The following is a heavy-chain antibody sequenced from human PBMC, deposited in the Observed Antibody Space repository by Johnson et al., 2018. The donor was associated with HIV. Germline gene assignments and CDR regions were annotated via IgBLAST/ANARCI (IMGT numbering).Heavy chain of an antibody. J-gene: IGHJ3*02. V-gene: IGHV3-64*01. D-gene: IGHD6-6*01. CDR1: GFTFSSYA. CDR3: ARDDSSSNGRAFDI. CDR2: ISSNGGST. Sequence: VQLVESGGGLVQPGGSLRLSCAASGFTFSSYAMHWVHQAPVKGLEYVSAISSNGGSTYYTNSVKGRFTISRDNSKNTLYLQMGSLRAEDMAVYYCARDDSSSNGRAFDIWGQGTMVTVSS.